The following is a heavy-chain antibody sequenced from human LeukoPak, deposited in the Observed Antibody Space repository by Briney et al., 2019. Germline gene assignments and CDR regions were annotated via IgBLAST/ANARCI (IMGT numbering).Heavy chain of an antibody. CDR3: ARPYDSSGIDY. Sequence: PSQTLSLTCTVSGGSISSGGYYWSWIRQHRGKGLEWIGYIYYSGSTNYNPSLKSRVIISVDTSKNQFSLKLSSVTAADTAVYYCARPYDSSGIDYWGQGTLVTVSS. CDR2: IYYSGST. CDR1: GGSISSGGYY. V-gene: IGHV4-31*03. D-gene: IGHD3-22*01. J-gene: IGHJ4*02.